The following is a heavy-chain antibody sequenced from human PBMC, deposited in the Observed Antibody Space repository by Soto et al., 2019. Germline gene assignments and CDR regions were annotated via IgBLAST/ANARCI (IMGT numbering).Heavy chain of an antibody. CDR1: GFSFSTYG. V-gene: IGHV3-30*18. Sequence: PGGSLRLSCAASGFSFSTYGMHWVRQAPGKGLEWVSVLAYDGSGQFYADSVQGRFTISRDNSKNTLYLQMNSLRAEDTAVYYCAKSPGMYYYDSSGYYHYDCWGQGTLVTVSS. CDR3: AKSPGMYYYDSSGYYHYDC. D-gene: IGHD3-22*01. J-gene: IGHJ4*02. CDR2: LAYDGSGQ.